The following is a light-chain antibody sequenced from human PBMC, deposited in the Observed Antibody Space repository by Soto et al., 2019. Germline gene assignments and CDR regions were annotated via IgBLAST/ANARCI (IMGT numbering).Light chain of an antibody. V-gene: IGKV4-1*01. Sequence: DIVMTQSPDSLAVSLGERATINCKSSQSVLYSSNNKNYLAWYQQKPGQPPKLLIYWASTRESGVPDRFSGSGSGTAFTLTISGLQAEDVAVYYCKQYYSTRTFGQGTKVEI. J-gene: IGKJ1*01. CDR1: QSVLYSSNNKNY. CDR3: KQYYSTRT. CDR2: WAS.